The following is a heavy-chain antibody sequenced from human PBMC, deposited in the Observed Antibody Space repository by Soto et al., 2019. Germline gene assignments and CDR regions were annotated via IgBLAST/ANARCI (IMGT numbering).Heavy chain of an antibody. Sequence: QVQLVQSGGELKKPGAPVKVSCKASGYTFTNYAIIWVLQAPGRGLEWMGWVNTYNGNPNYAQIFQGRVTMTSDTSTGTAYMELRSLKSDDSAIYYCARDSQYSTSWQRFDSWGQGTLVTVSS. CDR2: VNTYNGNP. D-gene: IGHD6-13*01. J-gene: IGHJ4*02. CDR1: GYTFTNYA. V-gene: IGHV1-18*01. CDR3: ARDSQYSTSWQRFDS.